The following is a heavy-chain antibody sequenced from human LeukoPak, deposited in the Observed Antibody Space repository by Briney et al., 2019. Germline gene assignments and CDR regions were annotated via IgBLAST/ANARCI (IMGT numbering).Heavy chain of an antibody. J-gene: IGHJ4*02. CDR3: ARARVVTKWIDY. D-gene: IGHD2-21*02. Sequence: XXWVRXXXXXXXXXXXNLKQDGSHKYSVASVKRRLTISRDNGKNSLYLQMNSLRGEDTAVYYCARARVVTKWIDYWGQGTLVTVSS. V-gene: IGHV3-7*01. CDR2: LKQDGSHK.